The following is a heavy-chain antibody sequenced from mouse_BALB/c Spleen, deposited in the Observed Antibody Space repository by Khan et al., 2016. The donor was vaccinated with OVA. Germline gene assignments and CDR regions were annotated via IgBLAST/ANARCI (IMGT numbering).Heavy chain of an antibody. CDR3: ARNSFGNYEIGDY. CDR1: GYTFTNYW. V-gene: IGHV1-5*01. D-gene: IGHD2-1*01. CDR2: IYPGNSDT. Sequence: EVQLQESGTVLARPGASVKMSCKASGYTFTNYWMHWVKQRPGQGLEWIGTIYPGNSDTNYNQKFTGKAKLTAVTSTSTAYMELSSLTNEDSAVYYCARNSFGNYEIGDYWGQGTTLTVSS. J-gene: IGHJ2*01.